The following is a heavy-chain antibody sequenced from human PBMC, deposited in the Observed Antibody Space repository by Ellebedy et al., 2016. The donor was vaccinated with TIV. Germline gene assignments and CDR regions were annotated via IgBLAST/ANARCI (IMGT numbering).Heavy chain of an antibody. CDR3: ARDSNLGYQILFDY. CDR2: IKQDGSEK. CDR1: GFTFNTYA. J-gene: IGHJ4*02. D-gene: IGHD3-16*02. V-gene: IGHV3-7*04. Sequence: GESLKISCAASGFTFNTYAMSWVRQAPGKGLEWVANIKQDGSEKYHVDSVKGRFTISRDNAKNSLYLQMNSLRAEDTAVYYCARDSNLGYQILFDYWGQGTLVTVSS.